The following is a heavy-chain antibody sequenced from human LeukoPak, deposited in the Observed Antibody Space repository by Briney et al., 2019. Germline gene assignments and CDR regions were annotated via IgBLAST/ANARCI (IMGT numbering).Heavy chain of an antibody. Sequence: ASVKVSCKASGYTFTSYDINWVRQATGQGLEWMGWMNPNSGNTGYAQKFQGRVTMTRNTSISTAYMELSSLRSEDTAVYYCARGQALWFGELGIWFDPWGQGTLVTVSS. CDR2: MNPNSGNT. J-gene: IGHJ5*02. CDR3: ARGQALWFGELGIWFDP. V-gene: IGHV1-8*01. CDR1: GYTFTSYD. D-gene: IGHD3-10*01.